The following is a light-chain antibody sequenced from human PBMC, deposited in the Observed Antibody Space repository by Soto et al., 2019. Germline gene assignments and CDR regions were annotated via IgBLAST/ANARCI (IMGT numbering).Light chain of an antibody. CDR1: SSDVGANNY. CDR2: DVG. Sequence: QSALTQPASVSGSPGQSITVSCTGTSSDVGANNYVAWYQQHPSKAPQLVIYDVGNRPSGVSSRFSGSKSGNTASLSISGLQAEDEADYYCCSYTSIKTYVFGTGTKLTVL. J-gene: IGLJ1*01. CDR3: CSYTSIKTYV. V-gene: IGLV2-14*03.